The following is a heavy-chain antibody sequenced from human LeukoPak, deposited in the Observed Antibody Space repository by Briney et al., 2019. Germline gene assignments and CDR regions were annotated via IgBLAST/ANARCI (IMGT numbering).Heavy chain of an antibody. CDR2: INPSGGST. CDR3: ARVSSSPRNYYCGMDV. D-gene: IGHD6-13*01. Sequence: GASVKVSCKASGYTFTSYYMHWVRQAPGQGLEWMGIINPSGGSTSYAQKFQGRVTMTRDTSTSTVYMELSSLRSEDTAVYYCARVSSSPRNYYCGMDVWGQGTTVTVSS. J-gene: IGHJ6*02. V-gene: IGHV1-46*01. CDR1: GYTFTSYY.